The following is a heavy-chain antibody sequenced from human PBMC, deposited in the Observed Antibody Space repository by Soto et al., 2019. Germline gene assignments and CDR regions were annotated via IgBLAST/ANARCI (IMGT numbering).Heavy chain of an antibody. CDR1: SLTVSSNY. CDR3: VRDMVCVMDV. J-gene: IGHJ6*02. Sequence: PWGSLTLSCASSSLTVSSNYITWVRQAPGKGLEWVSVIYSGGSTYYADSVKGRFTISRDNSKNTLYLQMNSLRAEDSAVYYCVRDMVCVMDVLVQGNTV. D-gene: IGHD3-10*01. CDR2: IYSGGST. V-gene: IGHV3-66*01.